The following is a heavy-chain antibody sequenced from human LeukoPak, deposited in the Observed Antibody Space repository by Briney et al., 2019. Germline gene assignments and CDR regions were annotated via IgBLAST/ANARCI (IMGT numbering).Heavy chain of an antibody. J-gene: IGHJ6*02. CDR2: IKQDGSEK. CDR3: AGSLPEVVPAARPRVYYYGMDV. V-gene: IGHV3-7*01. CDR1: GFTFSSYW. Sequence: GGSLRLSCAASGFTFSSYWMSWVRQAPGKGLEWVANIKQDGSEKYYVDSVKGRFTISRDNAKNSLYLQMNSLRAEDTAVYYCAGSLPEVVPAARPRVYYYGMDVWGQGTTVIVSS. D-gene: IGHD2-2*01.